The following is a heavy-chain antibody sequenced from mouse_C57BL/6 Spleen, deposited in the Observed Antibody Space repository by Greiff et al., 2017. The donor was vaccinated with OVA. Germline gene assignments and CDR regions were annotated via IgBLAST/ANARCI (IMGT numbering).Heavy chain of an antibody. J-gene: IGHJ1*03. CDR3: ASQLPSYWYFDV. V-gene: IGHV7-3*01. CDR2: IRNKANGYTT. Sequence: EVMLVESGGGLVQPGGSLSLSCAASGFTFTDYYMSWVRQPPGKALEWLGFIRNKANGYTTEYSASVKGRFTISRDNSQSILYLQMNALRAEDSATYYCASQLPSYWYFDVWGTGTTVTVSS. CDR1: GFTFTDYY. D-gene: IGHD4-1*02.